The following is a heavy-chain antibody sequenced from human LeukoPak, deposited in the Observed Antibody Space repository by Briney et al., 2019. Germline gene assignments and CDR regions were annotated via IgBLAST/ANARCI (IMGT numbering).Heavy chain of an antibody. CDR3: VRDVAGSDWFDP. V-gene: IGHV1-18*01. CDR1: GYTFTSYG. D-gene: IGHD6-13*01. Sequence: ASVKVSCKASGYTFTSYGICWVRQAPGQGLEWMGWISAYNGNTNYAQKLQGRLTMTTDTSTNTAYMELRSLRADDTAFYCCVRDVAGSDWFDPWGQGTLVTVSS. J-gene: IGHJ5*02. CDR2: ISAYNGNT.